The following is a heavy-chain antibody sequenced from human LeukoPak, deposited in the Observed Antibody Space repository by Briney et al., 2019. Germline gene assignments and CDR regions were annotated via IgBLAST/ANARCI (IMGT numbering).Heavy chain of an antibody. J-gene: IGHJ4*02. CDR3: ARVKASSWYSGSYYFDY. D-gene: IGHD6-13*01. Sequence: GGSLRLSCAASGFTFSSYAMHWVRQAPGKGLEYVSAISSNGGSTYYANSVKGRFTISRDNSKNTLYLQVGSLRAEDMAVYYCARVKASSWYSGSYYFDYWGQGTLVTVSS. V-gene: IGHV3-64*01. CDR2: ISSNGGST. CDR1: GFTFSSYA.